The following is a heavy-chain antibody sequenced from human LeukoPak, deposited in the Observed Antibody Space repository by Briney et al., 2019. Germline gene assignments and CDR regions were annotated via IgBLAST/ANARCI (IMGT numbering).Heavy chain of an antibody. CDR1: GYSISSGYY. Sequence: PSDTLSLTCAVSGYSISSGYYWGWIRQPPGKGLEWIGSIYHSGSTYYNPSLKSRVTISVDTSKNQFSLKLSSVTAADTAVYYCARWDYDYVWGSYRFDYWGQGTLVTVSS. D-gene: IGHD3-16*02. CDR3: ARWDYDYVWGSYRFDY. J-gene: IGHJ4*02. CDR2: IYHSGST. V-gene: IGHV4-38-2*01.